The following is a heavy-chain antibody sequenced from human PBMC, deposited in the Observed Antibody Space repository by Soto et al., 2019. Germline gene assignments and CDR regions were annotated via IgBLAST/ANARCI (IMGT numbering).Heavy chain of an antibody. Sequence: PGGSLRLSCAASGFTFSSYSMNWVRQAPGKGLEWVSYISSSSSTIYYADSVKGRFTISSDNAKNSLYLQMNSLRAEDTAVYYCARSHYDFWSGYYTGDLGYWGQGTLVTVSS. CDR3: ARSHYDFWSGYYTGDLGY. V-gene: IGHV3-48*01. CDR2: ISSSSSTI. D-gene: IGHD3-3*01. CDR1: GFTFSSYS. J-gene: IGHJ4*02.